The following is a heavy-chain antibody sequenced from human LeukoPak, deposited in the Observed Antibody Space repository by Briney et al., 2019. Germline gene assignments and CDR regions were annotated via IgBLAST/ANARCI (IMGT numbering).Heavy chain of an antibody. Sequence: GGSLRLSCAASRFTFSSYAMHWVRQAPGKGLEWVAVVSYGGDHINYADSVKGRFTISRDISKSTLWLHMDSLRVDDTAVYYCARDMSNGAFDIRGQGTMVTVSS. J-gene: IGHJ3*02. V-gene: IGHV3-30*04. CDR2: VSYGGDHI. CDR3: ARDMSNGAFDI. D-gene: IGHD5/OR15-5a*01. CDR1: RFTFSSYA.